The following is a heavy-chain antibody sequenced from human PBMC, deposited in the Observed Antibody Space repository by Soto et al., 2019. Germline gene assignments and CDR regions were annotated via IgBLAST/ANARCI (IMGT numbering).Heavy chain of an antibody. D-gene: IGHD6-19*01. CDR1: GFTFSSYA. J-gene: IGHJ6*02. CDR3: ARVSSGWAYYYYGMDV. Sequence: GGSLSLSSAASGFTFSSYAMHWVRQAPGKGLEWVAVISYDGSNKYYADSVKGRFTISRDNSKNTLYLQMNSLRAEDTAVYYCARVSSGWAYYYYGMDVWGQGTTVTVSS. CDR2: ISYDGSNK. V-gene: IGHV3-30-3*02.